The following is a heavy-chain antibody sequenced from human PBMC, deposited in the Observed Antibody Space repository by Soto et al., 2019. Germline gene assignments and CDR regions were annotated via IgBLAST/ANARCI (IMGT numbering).Heavy chain of an antibody. CDR3: ARQGSVAGTYHGPYHI. CDR1: GNSFTRYW. CDR2: IYPGDSDT. D-gene: IGHD6-19*01. V-gene: IGHV5-51*01. Sequence: GESLKISCKGSGNSFTRYWIGWLRQMPGKGLEWMGIIYPGDSDTRYSPSFQGQVTISADKSISTAYLQWSTLKASDTAMYYCARQGSVAGTYHGPYHIWGQGTMVTVSS. J-gene: IGHJ3*02.